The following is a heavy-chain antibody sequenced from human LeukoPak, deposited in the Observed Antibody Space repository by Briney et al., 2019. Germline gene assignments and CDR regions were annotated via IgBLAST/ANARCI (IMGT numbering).Heavy chain of an antibody. D-gene: IGHD2-15*01. CDR2: IYHSGST. V-gene: IGHV4-38-2*02. Sequence: SETLSLTCTVSGYSISTGYYWGWIRQPPGKGLEWIGSIYHSGSTYYNTSLKSRVTISVDTSKNQFSLKLSSVTAADTAVYYCARADCSGGSCYLSWFDPWGQGTLVTVSS. J-gene: IGHJ5*02. CDR1: GYSISTGYY. CDR3: ARADCSGGSCYLSWFDP.